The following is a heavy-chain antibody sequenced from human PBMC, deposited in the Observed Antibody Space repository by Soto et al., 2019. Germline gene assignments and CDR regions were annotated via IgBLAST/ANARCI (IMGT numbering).Heavy chain of an antibody. CDR2: IWYDGSNK. J-gene: IGHJ4*02. CDR1: GFTFSSYG. Sequence: GGSLRLSCAASGFTFSSYGMHWVRQAPGKGLEWVAVIWYDGSNKYYADSVKGRFTISRDNVKNTLYLQMNSLRAEDTAVYYCARERGSGWTFDYWGQGTLVTVSS. D-gene: IGHD6-19*01. CDR3: ARERGSGWTFDY. V-gene: IGHV3-33*01.